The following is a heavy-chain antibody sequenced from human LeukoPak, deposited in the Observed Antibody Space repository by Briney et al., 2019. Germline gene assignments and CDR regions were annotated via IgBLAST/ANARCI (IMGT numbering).Heavy chain of an antibody. Sequence: SETLSLTCTVSGGSVHSGTYYWTWIRQAPGKGPTWIGYIYFNGHTNYNPPLGSRVTTSIDTFQNQFSLQLNSVTAADTAVYYCARGIATGGPYSYFYYMDVWGKGTTVTVSS. CDR2: IYFNGHT. J-gene: IGHJ6*03. CDR3: ARGIATGGPYSYFYYMDV. CDR1: GGSVHSGTYY. V-gene: IGHV4-61*01. D-gene: IGHD6-13*01.